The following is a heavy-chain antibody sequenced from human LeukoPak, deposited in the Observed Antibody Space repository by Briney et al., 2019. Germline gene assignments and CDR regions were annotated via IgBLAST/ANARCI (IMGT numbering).Heavy chain of an antibody. D-gene: IGHD1-1*01. CDR1: GVTFRSLW. CDR3: GRNWMVDC. V-gene: IGHV3-7*02. Sequence: GGSLRLSCAASGVTFRSLWMTRGRQAPGRGLEWVARIQQDGFETYYVDSVTGRFTISRDNAKNSLYLQMNSLRAEDTAVYYCGRNWMVDCRGQGTLVTVSS. J-gene: IGHJ4*02. CDR2: IQQDGFET.